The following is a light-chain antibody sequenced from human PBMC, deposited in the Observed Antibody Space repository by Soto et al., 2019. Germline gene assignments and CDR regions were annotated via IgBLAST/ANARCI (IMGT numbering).Light chain of an antibody. Sequence: EIVLTQSPGTLSLSPGERSTLSCSSSQSVSSRYLAWYQQKPGQAPRLLVYDASNRATGIPARFSGSGSGTDFTLTISSLEPEDFAVYYCQQRSNWPPSITFGQGTRLEI. J-gene: IGKJ5*01. CDR1: QSVSSRY. V-gene: IGKV3-11*01. CDR2: DAS. CDR3: QQRSNWPPSIT.